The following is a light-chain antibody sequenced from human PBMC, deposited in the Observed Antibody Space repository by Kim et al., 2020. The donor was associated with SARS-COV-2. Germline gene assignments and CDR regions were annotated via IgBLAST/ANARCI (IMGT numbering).Light chain of an antibody. CDR3: SSYTSSSTLV. V-gene: IGLV2-14*03. CDR2: DVN. J-gene: IGLJ1*01. Sequence: GQSITISCTGTSSDVGGYNYVSWYQQHAGKAPKFMIYDVNNRPSGVSKRFSGSKSGNTASLTISGLQAEDEADYYCSSYTSSSTLVFGTGTKVTVL. CDR1: SSDVGGYNY.